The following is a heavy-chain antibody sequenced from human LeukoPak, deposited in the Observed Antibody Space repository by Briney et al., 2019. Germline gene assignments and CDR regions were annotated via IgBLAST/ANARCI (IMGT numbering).Heavy chain of an antibody. Sequence: GASVKVSCKASGGTFSSYAISWVRQAPGQGLEWMGRIIPIFGTANYAQKFQGRVTITTDESTSTAYMELSSLRSEDTAVYYCAICVAFDAFDIWGQGTIVTVSS. V-gene: IGHV1-69*05. CDR3: AICVAFDAFDI. J-gene: IGHJ3*02. D-gene: IGHD2-21*01. CDR2: IIPIFGTA. CDR1: GGTFSSYA.